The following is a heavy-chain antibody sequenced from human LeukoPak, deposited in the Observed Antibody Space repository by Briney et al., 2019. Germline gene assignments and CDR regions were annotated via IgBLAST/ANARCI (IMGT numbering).Heavy chain of an antibody. CDR3: AKGKTIDYGGRHDAFDI. CDR2: ISWNSGSI. CDR1: GFTFDDYA. D-gene: IGHD4-23*01. V-gene: IGHV3-9*01. Sequence: PGRSLRLSCAASGFTFDDYAMHWVRQAPGKGLEWVSGISWNSGSIGYADSVKGRFTISRDNAKNSLYLQMNSLRAEDTALYYCAKGKTIDYGGRHDAFDIWGQGTMVTVSS. J-gene: IGHJ3*02.